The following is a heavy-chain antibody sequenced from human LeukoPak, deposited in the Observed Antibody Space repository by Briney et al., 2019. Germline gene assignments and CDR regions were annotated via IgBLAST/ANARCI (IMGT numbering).Heavy chain of an antibody. Sequence: SVKVSCKASGFTSTNFAVQWVRQARGQRLEWLGWIIVGSGATKCAQDFQERVTITRDLSTSTLYMELRSLTSEDTAVYYCAADLSNPRMGASYLDSWGQGTLVTVSS. CDR2: IIVGSGAT. J-gene: IGHJ4*02. D-gene: IGHD3-16*01. CDR1: GFTSTNFA. V-gene: IGHV1-58*01. CDR3: AADLSNPRMGASYLDS.